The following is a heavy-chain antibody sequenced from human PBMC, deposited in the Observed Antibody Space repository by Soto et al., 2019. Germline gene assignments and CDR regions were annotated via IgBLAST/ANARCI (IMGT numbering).Heavy chain of an antibody. D-gene: IGHD5-12*01. V-gene: IGHV1-2*02. CDR1: GCTFTGHY. J-gene: IGHJ4*02. CDR3: GRGRSGQRVVFY. CDR2: IGPESGAT. Sequence: ASVKVSCKASGCTFTGHYIHWVRQAPEQGPEWMGEIGPESGATRYAQKFQGRVTMTRAMSITTVYMELSNLSPDDTAVYYCGRGRSGQRVVFYWGQGTPVTVSS.